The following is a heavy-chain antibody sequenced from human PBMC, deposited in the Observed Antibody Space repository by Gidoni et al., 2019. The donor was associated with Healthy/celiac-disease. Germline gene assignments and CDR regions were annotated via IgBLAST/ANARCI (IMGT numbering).Heavy chain of an antibody. CDR3: AKDPLAVAGTDHDY. CDR1: GFNVSSYA. J-gene: IGHJ4*02. Sequence: EVQLLESGGGLVQPGGSLRLYCAASGFNVSSYAMSWVRQAPGKGLEWVSAISGSGGSTYYADSVKGRFTISIDNSKNTLYLQMNSLRAEDTAVYYCAKDPLAVAGTDHDYWGQGTLVTVSS. V-gene: IGHV3-23*01. CDR2: ISGSGGST. D-gene: IGHD6-19*01.